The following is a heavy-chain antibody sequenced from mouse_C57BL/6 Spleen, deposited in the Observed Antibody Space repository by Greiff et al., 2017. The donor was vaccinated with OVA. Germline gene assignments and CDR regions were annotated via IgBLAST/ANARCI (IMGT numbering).Heavy chain of an antibody. CDR1: GYTFTGYC. D-gene: IGHD1-2*01. CDR2: ILPVDGST. J-gene: IGHJ3*01. CDR3: ARGRLPSYGDSGAWFDY. V-gene: IGHV1-9*01. Sequence: QVQLQQSGAELVKPGASVKLSCTATGYTFTGYCMEWVKQRPGHGLEWIGEILPVDGSTNYNEKFKGKATITADTSSNTAYMQLSSLQTEDSAIDYCARGRLPSYGDSGAWFDYWGQGTLVTVSA.